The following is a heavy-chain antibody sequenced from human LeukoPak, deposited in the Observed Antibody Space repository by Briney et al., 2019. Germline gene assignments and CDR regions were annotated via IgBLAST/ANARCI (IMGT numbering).Heavy chain of an antibody. CDR2: IYYSGST. J-gene: IGHJ6*02. Sequence: SETLSLTCTVSGGSISSYYWSWIRQPPGKGLEWIGYIYYSGSTNYNPSLKSRVTISVDTSKNQFSLKLSSVTAADTAVYYCARSKIQLWLPVNYYYGMDVWGQGTTVTVSS. D-gene: IGHD5-18*01. V-gene: IGHV4-59*08. CDR3: ARSKIQLWLPVNYYYGMDV. CDR1: GGSISSYY.